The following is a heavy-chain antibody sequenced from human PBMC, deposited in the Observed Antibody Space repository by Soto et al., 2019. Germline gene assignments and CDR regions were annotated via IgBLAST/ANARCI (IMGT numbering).Heavy chain of an antibody. CDR3: ARDSSAAARRGGMDV. V-gene: IGHV3-48*02. CDR1: GFTFSTYS. J-gene: IGHJ6*02. D-gene: IGHD6-6*01. Sequence: EVPLVESGGGLVQPGGSLRLSCAASGFTFSTYSMNWVRQAPGKGLEWVSYISNTGGTRYYADSVKGRITISRDNAKNSLYLQLTSLRQEDTAVYYCARDSSAAARRGGMDVWGQGITVTVSS. CDR2: ISNTGGTR.